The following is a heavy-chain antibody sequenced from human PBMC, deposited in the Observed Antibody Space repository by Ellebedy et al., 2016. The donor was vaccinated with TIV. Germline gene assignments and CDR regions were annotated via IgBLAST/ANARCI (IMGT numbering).Heavy chain of an antibody. J-gene: IGHJ4*02. D-gene: IGHD3-22*01. V-gene: IGHV1-18*01. CDR3: ARGDNYDTTGFSAHDY. Sequence: ASVKVSXXASGYRFTSHGISWVRQAPGQGLEWMGWINGNNAKTKYAQKFQGRVTMTTDTSTSTAYMEVRSLRFDDAAIYYCARGDNYDTTGFSAHDYWGQGTLATVSS. CDR2: INGNNAKT. CDR1: GYRFTSHG.